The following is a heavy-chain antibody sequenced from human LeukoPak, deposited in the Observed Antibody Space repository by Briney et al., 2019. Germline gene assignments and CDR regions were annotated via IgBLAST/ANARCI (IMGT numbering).Heavy chain of an antibody. CDR2: INHSGST. Sequence: SETLSLTCAVYGGSFSGYYWSWIRQPPGKGLEWIGEINHSGSTNYSPSLKSRVTISVDTSKNQFSLKLSSVTAADTAVHYCARGLGRVNYRVDYWGQGTLVTVSS. CDR3: ARGLGRVNYRVDY. D-gene: IGHD4-11*01. CDR1: GGSFSGYY. J-gene: IGHJ4*02. V-gene: IGHV4-34*01.